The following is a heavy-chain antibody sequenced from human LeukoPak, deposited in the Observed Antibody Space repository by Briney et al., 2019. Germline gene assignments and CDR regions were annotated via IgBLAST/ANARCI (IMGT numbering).Heavy chain of an antibody. CDR3: AREHIAVAGTFDY. CDR1: GFTFSSYW. CDR2: INSDGSST. J-gene: IGHJ4*02. D-gene: IGHD6-19*01. V-gene: IGHV3-74*01. Sequence: PGGSLRLSCAASGFTFSSYWMHWVRQAPGKGLVWVSRINSDGSSTSYADSVKGRFTISRDNAKNTLHLQMNSLRAEDTAVYYCAREHIAVAGTFDYWGQGTLVTVSS.